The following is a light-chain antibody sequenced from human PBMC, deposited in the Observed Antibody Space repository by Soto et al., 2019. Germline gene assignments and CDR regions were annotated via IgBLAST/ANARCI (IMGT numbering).Light chain of an antibody. CDR3: SSYTSSSTRV. CDR2: DVS. Sequence: QSALTQPASVSGSPGRSITISCTGTSSAVGGYNYVSWYQQHPGKAPKLMIYDVSNRPSGVSNRFSGSKSGNTASLTISGLQAEDEADYYCSSYTSSSTRVFGGGTKLTVL. V-gene: IGLV2-14*01. J-gene: IGLJ3*02. CDR1: SSAVGGYNY.